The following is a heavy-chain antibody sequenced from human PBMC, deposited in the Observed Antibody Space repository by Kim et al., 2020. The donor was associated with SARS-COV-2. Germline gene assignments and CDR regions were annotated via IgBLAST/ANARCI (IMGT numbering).Heavy chain of an antibody. D-gene: IGHD5-12*01. CDR3: AREVDIVAIFDY. V-gene: IGHV4-31*03. CDR1: GGSISSGGYY. CDR2: IYYSGST. Sequence: SETLSLTCTVSGGSISSGGYYWSWIRQHPGKGLEWIGYIYYSGSTYYNPSLKSRVTISVDTSKNQFSLKLSSVTAADTAVYYCAREVDIVAIFDYWGQGTLVTVSS. J-gene: IGHJ4*02.